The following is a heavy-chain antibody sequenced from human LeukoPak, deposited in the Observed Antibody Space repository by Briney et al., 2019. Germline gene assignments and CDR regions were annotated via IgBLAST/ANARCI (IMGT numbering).Heavy chain of an antibody. CDR3: ARDRDSSSWYLGYNWFDP. D-gene: IGHD6-13*01. CDR2: IYYSGST. V-gene: IGHV4-59*12. CDR1: GGSISSYY. Sequence: SETLSLTCTVSGGSISSYYWSWVRQPPGKGLEWIGYIYYSGSTNYNPSLKSRVTISVDTSKNQFSLKLSSVTAADTAVYYCARDRDSSSWYLGYNWFDPWGQGTLVTVSS. J-gene: IGHJ5*02.